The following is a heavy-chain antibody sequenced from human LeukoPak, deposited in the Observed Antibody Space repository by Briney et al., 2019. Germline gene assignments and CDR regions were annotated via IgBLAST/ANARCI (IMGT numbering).Heavy chain of an antibody. V-gene: IGHV3-48*03. J-gene: IGHJ4*02. Sequence: GGSLRLSCAASGFTFSSYETNWVRQAPGKGLEWVSYISSSGSTIYYADSVKGRFTISRDNAKNSLYLQMNSLRAEDTAVYYCARASGIVVVPAAVTFDYWGQGTLVTVSS. CDR2: ISSSGSTI. CDR3: ARASGIVVVPAAVTFDY. D-gene: IGHD2-2*01. CDR1: GFTFSSYE.